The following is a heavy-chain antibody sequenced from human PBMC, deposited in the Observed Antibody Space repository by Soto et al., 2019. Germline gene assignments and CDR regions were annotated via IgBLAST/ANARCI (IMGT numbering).Heavy chain of an antibody. Sequence: QVQLVQSGAEVKKPGASVKVSCKASGYSFISYDIDWVRQATGQGLEWMGWMNPNSGSTGYAQKFQGRVPMTRNTSITTAYMELSSLRSEDTAVYYCARELRGFDPWGQGTLVTVSS. CDR1: GYSFISYD. V-gene: IGHV1-8*01. D-gene: IGHD1-7*01. CDR3: ARELRGFDP. J-gene: IGHJ5*02. CDR2: MNPNSGST.